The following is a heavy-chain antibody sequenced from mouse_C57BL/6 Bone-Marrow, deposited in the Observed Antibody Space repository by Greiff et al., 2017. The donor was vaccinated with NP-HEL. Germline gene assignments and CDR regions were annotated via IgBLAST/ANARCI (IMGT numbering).Heavy chain of an antibody. CDR3: ARSLITTVVATDY. V-gene: IGHV1-53*01. CDR2: INPSNGGT. Sequence: PLQPPGTELVKPGASVKLSCKASGYTFTSYWMHWVKQRPGQGLEWIGNINPSNGGTNYNEKFKSKATLTVDKSSSTAYMQLSSLTSEDSAVYYCARSLITTVVATDYWGQGTTLTVSS. J-gene: IGHJ2*01. D-gene: IGHD1-1*01. CDR1: GYTFTSYW.